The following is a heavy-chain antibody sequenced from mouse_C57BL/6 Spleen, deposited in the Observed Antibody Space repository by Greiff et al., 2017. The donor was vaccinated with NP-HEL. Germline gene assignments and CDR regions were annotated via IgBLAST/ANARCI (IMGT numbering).Heavy chain of an antibody. J-gene: IGHJ4*01. V-gene: IGHV1-82*01. CDR3: ARRGGSSWDYAMDC. Sequence: QVQLQQSGPELVKPGASVKISCKASGYAFSSSWMNWVKQRPGKGLEWIGRIYPGDGGTNYNGKFKGKATLTADKSSSTAYMQLSSLTSEDSVVYFCARRGGSSWDYAMDCWGQGTSGTGSS. CDR2: IYPGDGGT. CDR1: GYAFSSSW. D-gene: IGHD1-1*01.